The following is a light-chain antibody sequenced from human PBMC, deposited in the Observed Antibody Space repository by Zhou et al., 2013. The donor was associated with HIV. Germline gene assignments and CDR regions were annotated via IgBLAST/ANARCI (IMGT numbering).Light chain of an antibody. CDR1: QDINNF. J-gene: IGKJ5*01. CDR3: QQSYGSLLT. Sequence: DIQMTQSPSSLSASVGDRVTITCQASQDINNFLNWYQHKPGKAPKLLIYDAFNLETGVPPRFSGSGSGTDFTLTISSLQPEDFATYYCQQSYGSLLTFGQGTRLDI. V-gene: IGKV1-33*01. CDR2: DAF.